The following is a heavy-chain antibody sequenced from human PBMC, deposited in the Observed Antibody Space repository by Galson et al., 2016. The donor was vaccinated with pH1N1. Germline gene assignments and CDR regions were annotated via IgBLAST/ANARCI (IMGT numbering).Heavy chain of an antibody. D-gene: IGHD3/OR15-3a*01. J-gene: IGHJ3*01. Sequence: SVKVSCKVSGVTFSSSSISWVRQAPGQGLEWMGGVIAIFRTTSFAQRFKDRVTITTDESTTTAFMELNSLKSDDTAIYYCALQRTGYYVGMDAFDVWGQGTRVTVSS. CDR1: GVTFSSSS. V-gene: IGHV1-69*05. CDR2: VIAIFRTT. CDR3: ALQRTGYYVGMDAFDV.